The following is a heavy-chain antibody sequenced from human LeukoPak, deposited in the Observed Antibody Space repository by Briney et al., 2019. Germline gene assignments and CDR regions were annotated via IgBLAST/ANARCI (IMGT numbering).Heavy chain of an antibody. V-gene: IGHV3-74*01. CDR1: GFTFSSYS. Sequence: GGSLRLSCAASGFTFSSYSMNWVRQAPGKGLEWVSRINTDGSSTSYADSVKGRFTISRDNAKNTLYLQMNSLRAEDTAVYYCARDHYSSSRSYYMDVWGKGTTVTVSS. J-gene: IGHJ6*03. D-gene: IGHD6-13*01. CDR3: ARDHYSSSRSYYMDV. CDR2: INTDGSST.